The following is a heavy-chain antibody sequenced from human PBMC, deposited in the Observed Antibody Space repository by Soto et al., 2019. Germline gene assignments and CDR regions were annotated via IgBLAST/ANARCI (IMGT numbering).Heavy chain of an antibody. CDR2: IYYSGST. V-gene: IGHV4-31*03. J-gene: IGHJ4*02. CDR1: VGPISSGGSS. CDR3: AREPLT. Sequence: QVQLQQPAPGLVKPSQTLSLTCTVPVGPISSGGSSWTWTRQHPGKGLEWIGNIYYSGSTHYNPSLKRRVTTSVDTSKNQLSLKLSSVTAADTAVYYCAREPLTWGQGALVTVSS.